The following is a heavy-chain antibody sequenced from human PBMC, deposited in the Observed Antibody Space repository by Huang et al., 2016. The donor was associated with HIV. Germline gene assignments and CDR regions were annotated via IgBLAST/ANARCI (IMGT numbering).Heavy chain of an antibody. V-gene: IGHV3-30-3*01. CDR2: ISNEGNNM. CDR3: ARGGILGTSWYRPFDY. CDR1: GFDFSSYA. D-gene: IGHD6-13*01. J-gene: IGHJ4*02. Sequence: QVQLGESGGGVVQPEKSLRLSCAASGFDFSSYAMNWVRQAPGKGRQWVAGISNEGNNMYYSDSVKGRFIISRDNSKNTLYLQMNSLRGEDTAIYYCARGGILGTSWYRPFDYWGQGTLVTVSS.